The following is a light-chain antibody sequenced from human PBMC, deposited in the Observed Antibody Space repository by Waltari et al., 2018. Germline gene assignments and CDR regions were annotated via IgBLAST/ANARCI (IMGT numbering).Light chain of an antibody. CDR1: SSDVGSYNL. CDR2: EGT. CDR3: CSYVRDITGV. V-gene: IGLV2-23*01. Sequence: QSALTQPASVSGSPGQSITISCTGTSSDVGSYNLVSWYQHQPGKAPKLLIYEGTQRPSGVSDRFAGSKSGDTASLTFCGLQAEAEADYYCCSYVRDITGVFGGGTKLTVL. J-gene: IGLJ3*02.